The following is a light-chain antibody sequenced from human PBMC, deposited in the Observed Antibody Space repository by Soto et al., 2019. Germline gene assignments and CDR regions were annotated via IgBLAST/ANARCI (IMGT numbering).Light chain of an antibody. CDR2: SNN. J-gene: IGLJ3*02. CDR3: ATWDDNLNGRV. Sequence: QSVLTQAPSASGTPGQRVTISCSGSSSNIETNSVNWYQQFPGMAPKLLIYSNNQRLSGVPDRFAGSRSGTSAALAISGLPSEDEADYYCATWDDNLNGRVFGGGTKLTVL. V-gene: IGLV1-44*01. CDR1: SSNIETNS.